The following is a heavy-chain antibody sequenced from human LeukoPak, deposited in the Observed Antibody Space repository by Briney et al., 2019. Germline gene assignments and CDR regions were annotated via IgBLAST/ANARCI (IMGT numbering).Heavy chain of an antibody. CDR3: ARHYGP. D-gene: IGHD3-10*01. V-gene: IGHV4-39*01. CDR1: GGSIRSSYYY. J-gene: IGHJ5*02. CDR2: IYYSGST. Sequence: SETLSLTCTVSGGSIRSSYYYWGRIRQPPGKGLEWIGSIYYSGSTYYNPSLKIPITISVDMSKNQFSLKLNSVTAADPAVYYCARHYGPWGQGTLVTVSS.